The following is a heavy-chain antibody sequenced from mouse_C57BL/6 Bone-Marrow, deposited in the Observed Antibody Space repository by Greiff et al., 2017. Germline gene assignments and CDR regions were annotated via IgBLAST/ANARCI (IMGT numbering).Heavy chain of an antibody. CDR2: INYDGSST. Sequence: EVKLMESEGGLVQPGSSMKLSCTASGFTFSDYYMAWVRQVPEKGLEWVANINYDGSSTYYLDSLKSRFIISRDNAKNILYLQMSSLKSEDTATYYCARGPPRYYGSSYDWYFDVWGTGTTVTVSS. CDR3: ARGPPRYYGSSYDWYFDV. J-gene: IGHJ1*03. V-gene: IGHV5-16*01. CDR1: GFTFSDYY. D-gene: IGHD1-1*01.